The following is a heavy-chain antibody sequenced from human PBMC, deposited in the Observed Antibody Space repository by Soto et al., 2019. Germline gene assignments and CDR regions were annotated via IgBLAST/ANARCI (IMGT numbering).Heavy chain of an antibody. CDR1: GGSISSSSFH. V-gene: IGHV4-61*01. Sequence: PSETLSLTCTVSGGSISSSSFHWGWIRQPPGKGLEWIGYMYNTGSTVYNPSFKSRVTISVDTSKNQFSLKLNSVTAADTAVYYCARDLWGYCGTDCYPLDVWGQGTTVTVSS. CDR3: ARDLWGYCGTDCYPLDV. J-gene: IGHJ6*02. CDR2: MYNTGST. D-gene: IGHD2-21*02.